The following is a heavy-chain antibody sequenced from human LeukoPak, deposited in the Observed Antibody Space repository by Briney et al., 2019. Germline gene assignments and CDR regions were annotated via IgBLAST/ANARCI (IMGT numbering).Heavy chain of an antibody. CDR1: GFMFSSYG. V-gene: IGHV3-48*01. J-gene: IGHJ4*02. Sequence: GGSLRLSCAASGFMFSSYGMNWVRQAPGKGLEWVSYISSSSSTKYYADSVKGRFIISRDNAKDSLYLQMNSPRAEDTAVYFCARDPDFWGQGTLVTVSS. CDR3: ARDPDF. CDR2: ISSSSSTK.